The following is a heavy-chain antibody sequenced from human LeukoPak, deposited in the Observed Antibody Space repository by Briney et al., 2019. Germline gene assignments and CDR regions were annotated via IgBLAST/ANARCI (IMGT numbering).Heavy chain of an antibody. Sequence: ASVKVSCKASGGAFSSYAISWVRQAPGQGLEWMGRIIPILGIANYAQKFQGRVTITADKSTSTAYMELSSLRSEDTAVYYCARDGQPGFDYYYGMDVWGQGTTVTVSS. CDR2: IIPILGIA. V-gene: IGHV1-69*04. J-gene: IGHJ6*02. CDR3: ARDGQPGFDYYYGMDV. CDR1: GGAFSSYA. D-gene: IGHD3-10*01.